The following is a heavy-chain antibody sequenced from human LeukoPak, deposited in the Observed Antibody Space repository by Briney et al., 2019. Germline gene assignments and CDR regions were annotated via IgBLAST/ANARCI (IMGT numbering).Heavy chain of an antibody. CDR3: ARGVGATWRYYFDY. D-gene: IGHD1-26*01. Sequence: GGSLRLSCAASGFIFSSYTMTWVRQAPGKGLEWVSSISSSSSYIYYADSVKGRFTISRDNAKNSLYLQMNSLRAEDTAVYYCARGVGATWRYYFDYWGQGTLVTVSS. J-gene: IGHJ4*02. CDR1: GFIFSSYT. CDR2: ISSSSSYI. V-gene: IGHV3-21*01.